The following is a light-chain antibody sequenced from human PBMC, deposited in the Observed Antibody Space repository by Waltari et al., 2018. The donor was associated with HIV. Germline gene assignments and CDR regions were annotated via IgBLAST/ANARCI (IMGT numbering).Light chain of an antibody. Sequence: DIQLTQSPSTLSAAVGDRVTMTCRASQSISTWLAWYQQKPGKAPELLIYEASNLESCIPSRFTGSGSDREFTLTISSRQPDDWGTYCCQQYQSYRLWTFGEAAKVEI. CDR3: QQYQSYRLWT. CDR2: EAS. V-gene: IGKV1-5*03. CDR1: QSISTW. J-gene: IGKJ1*01.